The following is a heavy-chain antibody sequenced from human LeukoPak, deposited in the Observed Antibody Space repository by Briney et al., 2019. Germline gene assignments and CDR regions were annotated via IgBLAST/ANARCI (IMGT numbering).Heavy chain of an antibody. J-gene: IGHJ4*02. V-gene: IGHV3-20*04. Sequence: GGSLRLSCAASGFTFDDYGMSWVRQAPGKGLERVSGINWNGGSTGYADSVKGRFTISRDNAKNSLYLQMNSLRAEDTALYYCARSPPRIAVAAAFWDYWGQGTLVTVSS. CDR1: GFTFDDYG. D-gene: IGHD6-19*01. CDR3: ARSPPRIAVAAAFWDY. CDR2: INWNGGST.